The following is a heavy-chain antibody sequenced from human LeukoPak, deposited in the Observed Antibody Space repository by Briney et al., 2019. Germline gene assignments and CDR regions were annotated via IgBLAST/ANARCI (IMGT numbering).Heavy chain of an antibody. CDR2: INPHSRAT. Sequence: ASVKVSCNPSGTDFSDFYFNWVRQAPGRGLEWVGWINPHSRATHYAQRFRGRVTMEASISTGYMELNSLTSDDTAVYYCVTTSVTHTRDPWGQGTLVTVSS. CDR3: VTTSVTHTRDP. D-gene: IGHD5/OR15-5a*01. V-gene: IGHV1-2*02. CDR1: GTDFSDFY. J-gene: IGHJ5*02.